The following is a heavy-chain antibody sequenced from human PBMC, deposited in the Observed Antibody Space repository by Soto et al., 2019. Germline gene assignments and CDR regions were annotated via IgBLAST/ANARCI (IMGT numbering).Heavy chain of an antibody. J-gene: IGHJ4*02. CDR3: ASNGYCSSTSCSYFDY. CDR1: GYTFTSFD. V-gene: IGHV1-8*01. D-gene: IGHD2-2*03. CDR2: MNPNSGNT. Sequence: ASVKVSCNASGYTFTSFDVNWVRQASGQGLEWMGWMNPNSGNTNYAQKFQERVTITRDMSTSTAYMELSSLGSEDTAVYYCASNGYCSSTSCSYFDYWGQGTLVTVSS.